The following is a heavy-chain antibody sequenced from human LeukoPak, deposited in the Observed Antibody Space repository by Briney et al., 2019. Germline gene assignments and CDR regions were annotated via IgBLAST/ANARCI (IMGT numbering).Heavy chain of an antibody. Sequence: GGSLRLSCAASGFTFSSHAMSWVRQAPGKGLEWVSAISGSGADTYYADSVKGRFTISRDNSRNTLSLQMNSLRAEDTAAYYCAKEGYQTGTTSKGYYDYWGQGTLVTVSS. CDR1: GFTFSSHA. D-gene: IGHD1-7*01. CDR3: AKEGYQTGTTSKGYYDY. CDR2: ISGSGADT. V-gene: IGHV3-23*01. J-gene: IGHJ4*02.